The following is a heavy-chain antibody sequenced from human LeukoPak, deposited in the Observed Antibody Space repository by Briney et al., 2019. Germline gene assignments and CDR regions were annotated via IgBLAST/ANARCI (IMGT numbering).Heavy chain of an antibody. D-gene: IGHD3-10*01. CDR2: IYYSGST. Sequence: SETLSLTCTVSGGSISSSSYYWGWIRQPPGKGLEWIGSIYYSGSTYYNPSLKSRVTISVDTSKNQFSLKLSSVTAADTAVYYCARTRMVRGVISVYYYYYYMDVWGKGTTVTVSS. CDR3: ARTRMVRGVISVYYYYYYMDV. V-gene: IGHV4-39*07. CDR1: GGSISSSSYY. J-gene: IGHJ6*03.